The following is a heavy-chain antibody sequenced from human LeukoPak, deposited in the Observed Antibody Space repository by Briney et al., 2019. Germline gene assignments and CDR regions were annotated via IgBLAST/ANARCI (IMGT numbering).Heavy chain of an antibody. V-gene: IGHV4-30-2*01. CDR2: IYHSGST. CDR3: ASHTMVRGVTRGWFDP. J-gene: IGHJ5*02. CDR1: GGAISRGGYS. D-gene: IGHD3-10*01. Sequence: SQTLARTCAVSGGAISRGGYSWSWIRQPPGKGLEWIGYIYHSGSTYYNPSLKSRVTISVDRSKNQFSLKLSSVTAADTAVYYCASHTMVRGVTRGWFDPWGQGTLVTVSS.